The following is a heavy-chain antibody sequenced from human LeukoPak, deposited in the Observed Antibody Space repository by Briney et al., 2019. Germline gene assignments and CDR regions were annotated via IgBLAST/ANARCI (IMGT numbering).Heavy chain of an antibody. D-gene: IGHD3-22*01. CDR2: FDPEDGET. Sequence: ASVKVSCKVSGYTLTQLSIHWVRQPPGKGLEWMGGFDPEDGETIYAQKFQGRVTMTEDTSTDTAYMELSSLGSEDTAVYYCATHSSDSSGYFYYWGQGTPVTVAS. V-gene: IGHV1-24*01. J-gene: IGHJ4*02. CDR3: ATHSSDSSGYFYY. CDR1: GYTLTQLS.